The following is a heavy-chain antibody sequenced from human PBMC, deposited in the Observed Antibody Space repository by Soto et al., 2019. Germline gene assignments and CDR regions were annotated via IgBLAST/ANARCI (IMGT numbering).Heavy chain of an antibody. CDR2: ISGSGGST. CDR1: GFTFSSYA. V-gene: IGHV3-23*01. CDR3: AKSGYGGWYFDL. J-gene: IGHJ2*01. D-gene: IGHD4-17*01. Sequence: EVQLLESGGGLVQPGGSLRLSCAASGFTFSSYAMSWVRQAPGKGLEWVSAISGSGGSTYYADSVKGRFTISRDNSKNTLYLHMNSLRAEDTAVYYCAKSGYGGWYFDLWGRGTLVTVSS.